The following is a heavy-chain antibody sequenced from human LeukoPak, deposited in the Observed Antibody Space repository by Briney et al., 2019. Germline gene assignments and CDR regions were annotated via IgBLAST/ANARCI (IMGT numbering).Heavy chain of an antibody. D-gene: IGHD1-26*01. CDR1: GYTFTGYH. Sequence: ASVKVSCKASGYTFTGYHMHWVRQAPGQGLEWMGWINPNSGGTNYAQKLQGRVTMTTDTSTSTAYMELRSLRSDDTAVYYCARVRSGSYYVNYYYYMDVWGKGTTVTISS. V-gene: IGHV1-2*02. CDR2: INPNSGGT. CDR3: ARVRSGSYYVNYYYYMDV. J-gene: IGHJ6*03.